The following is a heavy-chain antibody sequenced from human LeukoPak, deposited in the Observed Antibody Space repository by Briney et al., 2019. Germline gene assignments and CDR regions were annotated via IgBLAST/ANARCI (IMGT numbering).Heavy chain of an antibody. CDR2: IRSKAYGGTT. D-gene: IGHD2-15*01. CDR3: TRGPEDIVVVVAADY. J-gene: IGHJ4*02. Sequence: GGSLRLSCTASGFTFGDYAMSWFRQAPGKGLEGVGFIRSKAYGGTTEYAASVKGRFTISRDDSKSIAYLQMNSLKTEDTAVYYCTRGPEDIVVVVAADYWGQGTLVTVSS. V-gene: IGHV3-49*03. CDR1: GFTFGDYA.